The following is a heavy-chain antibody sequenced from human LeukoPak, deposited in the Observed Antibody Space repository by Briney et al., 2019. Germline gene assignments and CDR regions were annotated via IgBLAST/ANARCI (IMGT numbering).Heavy chain of an antibody. CDR3: AGESITGHRDFDY. V-gene: IGHV3-48*01. J-gene: IGHJ4*02. D-gene: IGHD1-20*01. Sequence: PGGSLRLSCAASGFTFGSYSMNWVCQAPGKGLEWISYISSGSRTIYYAGSVEGRFTVSRDNAKNSLYLQMRSLRAEDTAVYYCAGESITGHRDFDYWGQGTLVTVSS. CDR2: ISSGSRTI. CDR1: GFTFGSYS.